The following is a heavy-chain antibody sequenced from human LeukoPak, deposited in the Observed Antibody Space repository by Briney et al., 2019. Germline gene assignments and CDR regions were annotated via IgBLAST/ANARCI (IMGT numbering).Heavy chain of an antibody. D-gene: IGHD3-10*01. V-gene: IGHV3-48*03. CDR2: ISSSGSTI. J-gene: IGHJ6*03. CDR1: GFTFSSYA. CDR3: ARGLWGVIIKSGPPHMDV. Sequence: GGSLRLSCAASGFTFSSYAMSWVRQAPGKGLEWVSYISSSGSTIYYADSVKGRFTISRDNAKNSLYLQMNSLRAEDTAVYYCARGLWGVIIKSGPPHMDVWGKGTTVTISS.